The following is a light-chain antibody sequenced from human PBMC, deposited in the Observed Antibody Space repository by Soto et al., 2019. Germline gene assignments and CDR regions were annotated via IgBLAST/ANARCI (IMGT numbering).Light chain of an antibody. CDR2: WAS. V-gene: IGKV4-1*01. J-gene: IGKJ1*01. CDR3: QQFYSSPRT. CDR1: QSLLSISDNKNN. Sequence: DIVMTQSPDSLAVSLGERATINCKSSQSLLSISDNKNNLAWYQQKAGQPPKLLIYWASIRESGVPDRFSGSGSGTDFTLTISSLQAEDVAVYYCQQFYSSPRTFGQGTKVEIK.